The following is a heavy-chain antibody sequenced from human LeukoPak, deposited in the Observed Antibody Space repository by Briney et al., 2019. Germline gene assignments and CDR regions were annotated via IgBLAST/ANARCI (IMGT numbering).Heavy chain of an antibody. CDR3: ARGRSGMITFGGVIVYDY. CDR2: MNPNSGNT. Sequence: ASVKVSCKASGHTFTSYDINWVRQATGQGLEWMGWMNPNSGNTGYAQKFQGRVTMTRNTSISTAYMELSSLRSEDTAVYYCARGRSGMITFGGVIVYDYWGQGTLVTVSS. D-gene: IGHD3-16*02. CDR1: GHTFTSYD. V-gene: IGHV1-8*01. J-gene: IGHJ4*02.